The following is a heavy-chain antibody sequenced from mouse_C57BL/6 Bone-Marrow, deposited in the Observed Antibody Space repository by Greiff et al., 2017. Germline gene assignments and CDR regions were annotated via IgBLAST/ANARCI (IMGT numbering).Heavy chain of an antibody. CDR3: ARGTTVAAY. CDR1: GYTFTSYW. V-gene: IGHV1-69*01. J-gene: IGHJ3*01. Sequence: QVQLQQPGPELVMPGASVKLSCKASGYTFTSYWMHWVKQRPGQGLEWIGEIDPSDSYTNYNQKFKGKSTLTVDKSSSAAYMQLSSLTSEDSAVYYCARGTTVAAYWGQGTLVTVSA. D-gene: IGHD1-1*01. CDR2: IDPSDSYT.